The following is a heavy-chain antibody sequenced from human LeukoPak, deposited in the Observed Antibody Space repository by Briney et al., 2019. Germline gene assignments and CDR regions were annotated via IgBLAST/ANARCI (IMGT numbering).Heavy chain of an antibody. D-gene: IGHD3-22*01. CDR1: GGSISSGYYY. V-gene: IGHV4-30-2*01. CDR2: IYHSGST. CDR3: ARFFFYDTRGMDV. J-gene: IGHJ6*02. Sequence: PSETLSLTCSVSGGSISSGYYYWSWIRQPPGKGPEWMGYIYHSGSTNYNPSLKSRVTISVDKSKNQFSLKLASVTAADTAMYYCARFFFYDTRGMDVWGQGTTVTVSS.